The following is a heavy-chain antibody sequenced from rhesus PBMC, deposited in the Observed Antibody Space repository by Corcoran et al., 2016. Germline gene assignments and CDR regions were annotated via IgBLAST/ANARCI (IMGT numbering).Heavy chain of an antibody. Sequence: QLQLQESGPGLVQPSETLSLPCAVSGYSISDDYYCSWIRQPPGKGLEWIGYIYGSGGGTNYNASLKGRVTLSVDTYKNQRSLKLRSVTAADTAVDYCASDTVFQFWGQGALVTVSS. D-gene: IGHD4-29*01. CDR3: ASDTVFQF. V-gene: IGHV4-106*01. J-gene: IGHJ1*01. CDR1: GYSISDDYY. CDR2: IYGSGGGT.